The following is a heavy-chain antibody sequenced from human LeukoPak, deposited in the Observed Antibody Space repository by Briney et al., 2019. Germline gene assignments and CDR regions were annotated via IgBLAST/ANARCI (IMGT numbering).Heavy chain of an antibody. V-gene: IGHV3-64*01. Sequence: PGGSLRLSCAASGFTFSSYAMHWVRQAPGKGLEYVSAISSNGGSTYYANSVKGRFTISRDNSKNTLYLQMNSLRAEDTAVYYCAKCSLGWELLSYFDYWGQGTLVTVSS. CDR2: ISSNGGST. CDR1: GFTFSSYA. CDR3: AKCSLGWELLSYFDY. J-gene: IGHJ4*02. D-gene: IGHD1-26*01.